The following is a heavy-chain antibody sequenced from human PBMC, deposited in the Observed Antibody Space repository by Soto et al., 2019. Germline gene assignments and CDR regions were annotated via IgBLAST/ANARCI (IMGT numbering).Heavy chain of an antibody. D-gene: IGHD3-10*01. CDR1: GFTFSSYA. CDR2: ISGSGGST. CDR3: AKKGSMVRGVITPFDY. V-gene: IGHV3-23*01. Sequence: EVQLLESGGGLVQPGGSLRLSCAASGFTFSSYAMSWVRQAPGKGLEWVSAISGSGGSTYYADSVKGRFTISRDNSKNTLYLQMNSVRAEDTAVYYCAKKGSMVRGVITPFDYWGQGTLVTVSS. J-gene: IGHJ4*02.